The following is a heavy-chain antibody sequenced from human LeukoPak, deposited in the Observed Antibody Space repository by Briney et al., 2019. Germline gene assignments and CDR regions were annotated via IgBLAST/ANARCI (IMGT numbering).Heavy chain of an antibody. Sequence: ASVKVSCKASGFTFNAYNIHWVRQAPGQGLEWMGWINPKSGGANYAQKFQGRVTMTRDTSISTAYMELSRLRSDDTAVYYCARLGGAVAGTGNWFDPWGQGTLVTVSS. V-gene: IGHV1-2*02. CDR2: INPKSGGA. CDR1: GFTFNAYN. CDR3: ARLGGAVAGTGNWFDP. J-gene: IGHJ5*02. D-gene: IGHD6-19*01.